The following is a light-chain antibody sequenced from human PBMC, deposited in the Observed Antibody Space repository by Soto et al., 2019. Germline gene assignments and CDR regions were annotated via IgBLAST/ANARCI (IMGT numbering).Light chain of an antibody. J-gene: IGLJ2*01. Sequence: QSVLTQPPSVSGSPGQSITISCTGTSSDVGGYNYVSWYQQHPGKAPKLMIYDVSNRPSGVSNRFSGSKSGNTASLTISGLQADDEADYYCSSYTSSSTLVVFGGGTKLTVL. CDR1: SSDVGGYNY. CDR2: DVS. CDR3: SSYTSSSTLVV. V-gene: IGLV2-14*01.